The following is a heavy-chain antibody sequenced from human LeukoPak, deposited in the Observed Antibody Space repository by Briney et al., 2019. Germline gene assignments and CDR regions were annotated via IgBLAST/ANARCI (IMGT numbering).Heavy chain of an antibody. D-gene: IGHD2-2*01. J-gene: IGHJ5*02. Sequence: ASVKVSCKASGYTFTSYDINWVRQATGQGLEWMGWMNPNSGNTGYAQKFQGRVTMTRNTSITTAYMELSSLTSEDTAVYYCARGGVKYQLQSANNWFDPWGQGTLVTVSS. V-gene: IGHV1-8*01. CDR2: MNPNSGNT. CDR3: ARGGVKYQLQSANNWFDP. CDR1: GYTFTSYD.